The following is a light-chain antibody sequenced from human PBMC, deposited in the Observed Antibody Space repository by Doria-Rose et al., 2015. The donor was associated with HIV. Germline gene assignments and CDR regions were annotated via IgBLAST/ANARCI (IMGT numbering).Light chain of an antibody. CDR2: DAS. Sequence: TQSPGTLSLSPGERATLSCRASQSFSSTYLAWYRQKPGQAPSLLIYDASTRATGIPDRFSASGSGTDFTLTINRLEPEDLALYYCHQYGTSWTFGQGTKVEI. CDR3: HQYGTSWT. J-gene: IGKJ1*01. CDR1: QSFSSTY. V-gene: IGKV3-20*01.